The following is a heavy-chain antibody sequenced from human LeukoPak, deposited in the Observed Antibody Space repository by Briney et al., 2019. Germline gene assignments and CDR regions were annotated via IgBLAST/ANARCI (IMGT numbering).Heavy chain of an antibody. Sequence: GRSLRLSCAASGFTFDDYAMHWVRQAPGKGLEWVSGISWNSGSIGYADSVKGRFTISRDNAKNSLYMQMNSLRAEDTALYYCAKALGIAAAGTFDYWGQGTLVTVSS. J-gene: IGHJ4*02. D-gene: IGHD6-13*01. CDR2: ISWNSGSI. CDR1: GFTFDDYA. CDR3: AKALGIAAAGTFDY. V-gene: IGHV3-9*01.